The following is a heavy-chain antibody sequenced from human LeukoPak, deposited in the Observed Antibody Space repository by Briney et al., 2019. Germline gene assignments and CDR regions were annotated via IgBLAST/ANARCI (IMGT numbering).Heavy chain of an antibody. CDR1: GGSISSYY. V-gene: IGHV4-59*01. J-gene: IGHJ4*02. CDR2: IYYSGST. Sequence: SETLSLTCTVSGGSISSYYWSWIRQPPGKGLEWIGYIYYSGSTNYNPSLKSRVTISVDTSKNQFSLKLSSVTAADTAVYYCARVIAVAEGDYFDYWGQGTLVTVSS. D-gene: IGHD6-19*01. CDR3: ARVIAVAEGDYFDY.